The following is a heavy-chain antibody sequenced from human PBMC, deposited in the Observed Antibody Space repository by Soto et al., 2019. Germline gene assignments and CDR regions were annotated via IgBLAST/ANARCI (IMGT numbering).Heavy chain of an antibody. Sequence: GRSLRLSCASSGFTFNNAWVDWVRQAPGKGLEWVGRIKSKTDGGTTDYAAPVKGRFTISRDDSKNTLYLQMNSLKTEDTAVYYCTTEGGNPNYYGMDVWGQGTTVTVSS. D-gene: IGHD3-16*01. CDR1: GFTFNNAW. J-gene: IGHJ6*02. CDR3: TTEGGNPNYYGMDV. CDR2: IKSKTDGGTT. V-gene: IGHV3-15*07.